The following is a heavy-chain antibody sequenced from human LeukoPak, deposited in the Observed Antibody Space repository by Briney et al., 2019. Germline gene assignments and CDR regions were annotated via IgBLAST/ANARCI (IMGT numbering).Heavy chain of an antibody. CDR3: ARVAARYVGMDV. J-gene: IGHJ6*02. V-gene: IGHV4-34*01. CDR1: GGSFSGYY. CDR2: INHSGST. Sequence: SETLSLTCAVYGGSFSGYYWSWIRQPPGKGLEWIGEINHSGSTNYNPSLKSRVTISVDTSKNQFSLKLSPVTAADTAVYYCARVAARYVGMDVWGQGTTVTVSS. D-gene: IGHD6-6*01.